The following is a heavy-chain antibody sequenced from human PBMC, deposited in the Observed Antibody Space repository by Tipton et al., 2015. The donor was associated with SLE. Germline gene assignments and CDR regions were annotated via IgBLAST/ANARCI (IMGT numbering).Heavy chain of an antibody. CDR3: ARGFTIGQFYYSYFYMDV. J-gene: IGHJ6*03. D-gene: IGHD2/OR15-2a*01. V-gene: IGHV4-59*08. Sequence: TLSLTCTVSGGSISSYYWSWIRQPPGKGLEWIGYIYYSGTTDYNPSLKSRVTISIDKSENQFSLKLSSVTAADTAVYFCARGFTIGQFYYSYFYMDVWGKGTTVTVSS. CDR1: GGSISSYY. CDR2: IYYSGTT.